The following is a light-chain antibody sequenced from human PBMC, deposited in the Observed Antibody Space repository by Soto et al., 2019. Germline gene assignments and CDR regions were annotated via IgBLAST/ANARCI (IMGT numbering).Light chain of an antibody. CDR3: QQYSSSPSYT. Sequence: EIVLTQSPGTLSLSPGERATLSCRASQSVSSSYLAWYQQKPGQAPRLLIYGASSRATGIPARFSGSGSGTDFTLTISSLEPEDFAVYYCQQYSSSPSYTFGRGTKLEIK. V-gene: IGKV3-20*01. CDR1: QSVSSSY. CDR2: GAS. J-gene: IGKJ2*01.